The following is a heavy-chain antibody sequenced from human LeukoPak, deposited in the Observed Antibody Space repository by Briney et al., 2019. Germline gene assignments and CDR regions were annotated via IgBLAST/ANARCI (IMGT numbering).Heavy chain of an antibody. CDR2: IIPIFGTA. V-gene: IGHV1-69*05. Sequence: SVKVSCKASGGTFSRYAISWVRQAPGQGLEWMGGIIPIFGTANNAQKFQGRVTMTRNTSISTAYMELSSLRSEDTAVYYCARGRRGDIVVVPAAILRFLPYYYYGMDVWGQGTTVTVSS. J-gene: IGHJ6*02. CDR3: ARGRRGDIVVVPAAILRFLPYYYYGMDV. D-gene: IGHD2-2*02. CDR1: GGTFSRYA.